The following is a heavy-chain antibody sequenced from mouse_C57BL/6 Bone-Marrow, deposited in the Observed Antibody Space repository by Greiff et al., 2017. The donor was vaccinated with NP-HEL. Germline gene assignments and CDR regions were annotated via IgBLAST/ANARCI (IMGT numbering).Heavy chain of an antibody. CDR2: ISDGGSYT. V-gene: IGHV5-4*01. D-gene: IGHD2-3*01. J-gene: IGHJ2*01. CDR1: GFTFSSYA. Sequence: EVKVVESGGGLVKPGGSLKLSCAASGFTFSSYAMSWVRQTPEKRLEWVATISDGGSYTYYPDNVKGRFTISRDNAKNNLYLQMSHLKSEDTAMYYCARDTDLSFDYWGQGTTLTVSS. CDR3: ARDTDLSFDY.